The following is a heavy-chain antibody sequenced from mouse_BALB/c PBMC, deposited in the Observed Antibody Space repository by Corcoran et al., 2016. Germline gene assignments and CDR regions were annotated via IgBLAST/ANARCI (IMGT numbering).Heavy chain of an antibody. Sequence: QVTLKESGPGILQPSQTLSLTCSFSGFSLSTSGMGVSWIRQPSGKGLEWLAHIYWDDDKRYNPSLKSRLTISKDTSSNQVFLKITSVDTADTATYYCARFPHYDDAMDYWGQGTSVTVSS. D-gene: IGHD2-4*01. V-gene: IGHV8-12*01. CDR2: IYWDDDK. CDR1: GFSLSTSGMG. J-gene: IGHJ4*01. CDR3: ARFPHYDDAMDY.